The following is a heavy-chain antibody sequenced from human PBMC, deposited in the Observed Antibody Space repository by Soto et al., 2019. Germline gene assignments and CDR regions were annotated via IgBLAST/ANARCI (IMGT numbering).Heavy chain of an antibody. Sequence: SETLSLTCAVSGGSISSSNWWSWVRQPPGKGLEWIGEIYHSGSTNYNPSLKSRVTISVDKSKNQFSLKLSSVTAADTAVYYCARVAFWNEYYYGMDVWGQGTTVTVSS. J-gene: IGHJ6*02. D-gene: IGHD1-1*01. CDR2: IYHSGST. CDR3: ARVAFWNEYYYGMDV. V-gene: IGHV4-4*02. CDR1: GGSISSSNW.